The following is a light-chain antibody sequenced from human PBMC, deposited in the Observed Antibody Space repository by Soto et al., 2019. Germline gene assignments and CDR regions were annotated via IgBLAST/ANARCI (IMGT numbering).Light chain of an antibody. V-gene: IGKV1-5*03. CDR1: QTISSW. J-gene: IGKJ5*01. CDR2: KAS. CDR3: QQFNNYPIT. Sequence: DNHLTHSPSTLSGSVGGRVTITCRASQTISSWLAWYQQKPGKAPKLLIYKASTLKSGVPSRFSGSGSGTDFTLTISSLQPEDFATYCCQQFNNYPITFGQGTRLEIK.